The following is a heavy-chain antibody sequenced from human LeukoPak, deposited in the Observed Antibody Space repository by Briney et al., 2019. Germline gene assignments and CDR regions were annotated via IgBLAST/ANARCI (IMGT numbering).Heavy chain of an antibody. V-gene: IGHV4-61*02. D-gene: IGHD3-10*01. J-gene: IGHJ3*02. CDR1: GGSITSGSYY. CDR2: IYSSGST. Sequence: PSETLSLTCTVSGGSITSGSYYWSWIRQPAGKGLEWIGRIYSSGSTNYNPSLKSRVIISVDTSKNQFSLKLSSVTAADTAVYYCARDLGGIIVLVVGGVFDIWGQGTLVTVSS. CDR3: ARDLGGIIVLVVGGVFDI.